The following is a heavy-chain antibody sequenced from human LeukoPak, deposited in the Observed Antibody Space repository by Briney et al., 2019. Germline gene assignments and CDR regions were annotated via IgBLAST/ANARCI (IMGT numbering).Heavy chain of an antibody. CDR1: TDSKNTYY. Sequence: KPSETLSLTCSVSTDSKNTYYWSWTRQSPGKGLEWIGHIYHSGSTDYNPSFKSRVTISIDMSKREFSLKLTSVTVADTAMYYCVRLRWELLAPYFDHWGQGAFVIVSS. J-gene: IGHJ4*02. CDR3: VRLRWELLAPYFDH. D-gene: IGHD1-26*01. CDR2: IYHSGST. V-gene: IGHV4-59*01.